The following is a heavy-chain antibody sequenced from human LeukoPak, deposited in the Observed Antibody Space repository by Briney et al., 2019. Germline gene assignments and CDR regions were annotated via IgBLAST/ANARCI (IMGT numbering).Heavy chain of an antibody. CDR3: AIRPTTEYYFDY. CDR1: GFTFSSYT. V-gene: IGHV3-23*01. J-gene: IGHJ4*02. Sequence: GGSLRLSCAASGFTFSSYTMNWVRQAPGKGLEWVSAISGSGGSTYYADSVKGRFTISRDNSKNTLYLQMNSLRAEDTAVYYCAIRPTTEYYFDYWGQGTLVTVSS. CDR2: ISGSGGST. D-gene: IGHD4-17*01.